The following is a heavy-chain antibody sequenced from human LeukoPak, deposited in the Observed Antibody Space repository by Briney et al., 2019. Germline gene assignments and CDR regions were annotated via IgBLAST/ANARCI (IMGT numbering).Heavy chain of an antibody. CDR2: MNPNSGNT. CDR1: GYTFTSYD. J-gene: IGHJ4*02. V-gene: IGHV1-8*01. D-gene: IGHD5-12*01. CDR3: ARGDIVATILFDY. Sequence: ASVKVSCKASGYTFTSYDINWVRQATGQGLEWMGWMNPNSGNTGYAQKFQGRVTMTRNTSISTACMELSSLRSEDTAVYYCARGDIVATILFDYWGQGTLVTVSS.